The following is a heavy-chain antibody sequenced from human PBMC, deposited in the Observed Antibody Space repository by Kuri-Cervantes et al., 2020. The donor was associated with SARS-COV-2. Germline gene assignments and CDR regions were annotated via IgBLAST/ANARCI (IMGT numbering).Heavy chain of an antibody. CDR2: IYYSGST. D-gene: IGHD2-2*02. CDR3: ATGPPYCSSTSCYTNWFDP. J-gene: IGHJ5*02. V-gene: IGHV4-59*11. CDR1: GGSISSHY. Sequence: GSLRLSCTVSGGSISSHYWSWIRQPPGKGLEWIGYIYYSGSTNYNPSLKSRVTISVDTSKNQFSLKLSSVTAADTAVYYCATGPPYCSSTSCYTNWFDPWGQGTLVTVSS.